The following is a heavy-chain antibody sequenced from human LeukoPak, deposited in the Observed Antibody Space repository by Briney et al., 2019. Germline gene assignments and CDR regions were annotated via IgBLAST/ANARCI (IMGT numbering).Heavy chain of an antibody. CDR1: GFTFSSNY. V-gene: IGHV3-53*01. CDR3: ARDSGYSSSWNFDY. J-gene: IGHJ4*02. D-gene: IGHD6-13*01. Sequence: GGSLRLSCAASGFTFSSNYMSWVRQAPGKGLEWASVIYSGGSTYYADSVKGRFTISRDNSKNTLYLQMNSLRAEDTAVYYCARDSGYSSSWNFDYWGQGTLVTVSS. CDR2: IYSGGST.